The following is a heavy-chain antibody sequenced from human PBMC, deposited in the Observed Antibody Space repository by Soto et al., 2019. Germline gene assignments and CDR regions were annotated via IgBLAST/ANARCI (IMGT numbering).Heavy chain of an antibody. CDR1: GFTFSRYW. Sequence: GGSLRLSCAASGFTFSRYWMSWVRQPSGKGLEWVANIKQDGSEKYYVDSVKGRFTLSRDNAKNSLQLQMSSLRDEDTAIYFCARVAYGNGWIFDYWGQGTLVTVSS. D-gene: IGHD6-19*01. CDR2: IKQDGSEK. J-gene: IGHJ4*01. V-gene: IGHV3-7*01. CDR3: ARVAYGNGWIFDY.